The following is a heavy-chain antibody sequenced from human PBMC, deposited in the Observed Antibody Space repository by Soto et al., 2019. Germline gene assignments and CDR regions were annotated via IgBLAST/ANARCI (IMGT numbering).Heavy chain of an antibody. CDR3: AKGESDPPYSMGIHFDY. J-gene: IGHJ4*02. CDR2: ISGSGGST. Sequence: GGSLRLSCAASGFTFSSYAMSWVRQAPGKGLEWVSAISGSGGSTYYADSVKGRFTISRDNSKNTLYLQMNSLRAEDTAVYYCAKGESDPPYSMGIHFDYWGQGTLVTVSS. V-gene: IGHV3-23*01. CDR1: GFTFSSYA. D-gene: IGHD1-26*01.